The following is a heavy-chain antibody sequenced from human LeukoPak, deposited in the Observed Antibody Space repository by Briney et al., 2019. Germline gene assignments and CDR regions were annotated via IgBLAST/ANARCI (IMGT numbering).Heavy chain of an antibody. V-gene: IGHV4-39*01. CDR2: IYYSGGT. CDR1: GGPLRNSFLH. Sequence: ETLSLPCTVSGGPLRNSFLHWGWPPPPPGKGREWIGSIYYSGGTYSNPSLKSRFTISVDTSKNQFSLNLSSVTAADTAVYFCFVSWRFPGAFDNWGQGTLIAVS. CDR3: FVSWRFPGAFDN. D-gene: IGHD6-13*01. J-gene: IGHJ3*02.